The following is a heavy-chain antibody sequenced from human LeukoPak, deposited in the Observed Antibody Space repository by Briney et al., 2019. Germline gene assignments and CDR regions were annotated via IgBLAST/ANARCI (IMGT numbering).Heavy chain of an antibody. V-gene: IGHV3-7*01. Sequence: AGGSLRLSCAASGFTVSSNYMSWVRQAPGKGLEWVANIKQDGSEKYYVDSVKGRFTISRDNAKNSLYLQMNSLRAEDTAVYYCARRGYTYGWGWFDPWGQGTLVTVSS. CDR3: ARRGYTYGWGWFDP. D-gene: IGHD5-18*01. J-gene: IGHJ5*02. CDR1: GFTVSSNY. CDR2: IKQDGSEK.